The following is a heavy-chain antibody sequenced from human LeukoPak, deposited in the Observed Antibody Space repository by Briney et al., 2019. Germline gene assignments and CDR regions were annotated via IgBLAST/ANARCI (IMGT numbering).Heavy chain of an antibody. CDR3: ARDGHFWSGYSDY. J-gene: IGHJ4*02. Sequence: GESLRLSCAASGFTFSSYEMNWVRKAPGKGLEWVSYISSSGSTIYYADSVKGRFTISRDNAKDSLYLQMNSLRADDTAVYYCARDGHFWSGYSDYWGQGTLVTVSS. V-gene: IGHV3-48*03. CDR1: GFTFSSYE. D-gene: IGHD3-3*02. CDR2: ISSSGSTI.